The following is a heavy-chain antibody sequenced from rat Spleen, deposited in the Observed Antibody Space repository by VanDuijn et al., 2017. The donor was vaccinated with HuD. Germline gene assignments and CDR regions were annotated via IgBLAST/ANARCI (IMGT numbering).Heavy chain of an antibody. CDR1: GFTFSDYN. J-gene: IGHJ2*01. CDR3: ARRRTGDY. V-gene: IGHV5-7*01. CDR2: ISYDGSST. Sequence: EVRLVESGGGLVQPGRSLKLSCAASGFTFSDYNMAWVRQAPKKGLEWVATISYDGSSTYYADPVKGRFTISRDIANSTLYLQMDSLRSEDTATYYCARRRTGDYWGQGVMVTVSS.